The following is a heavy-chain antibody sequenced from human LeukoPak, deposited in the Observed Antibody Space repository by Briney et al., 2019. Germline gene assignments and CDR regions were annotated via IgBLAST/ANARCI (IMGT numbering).Heavy chain of an antibody. CDR2: IKEDGSEK. CDR3: ARDSFETDIDY. D-gene: IGHD1-14*01. V-gene: IGHV3-7*01. Sequence: GGSLRLSCAVPGFTFSRYWRSWVRQAPGKGLEWVGNIKEDGSEKYYVDSVKCRFTISRDNAKNSLYLQKNSLRAEDTAVYYCARDSFETDIDYWGQGTLVTVSS. CDR1: GFTFSRYW. J-gene: IGHJ4*02.